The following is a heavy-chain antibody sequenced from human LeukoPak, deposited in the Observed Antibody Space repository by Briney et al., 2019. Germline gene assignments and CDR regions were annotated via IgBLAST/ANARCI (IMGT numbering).Heavy chain of an antibody. V-gene: IGHV4-38-2*02. J-gene: IGHJ3*02. CDR2: IYQSGST. CDR3: ARELYCSGGSCHSRDAFDI. D-gene: IGHD2-15*01. CDR1: GYTISSGYY. Sequence: PSETLSLTCTVSGYTISSGYYWGWIRQPPGKGLEWIGSIYQSGSTYYNPSLKSRVTISVDTSKNHFSLKLSSVTAADTAVYYCARELYCSGGSCHSRDAFDIWGQGTMVTVSS.